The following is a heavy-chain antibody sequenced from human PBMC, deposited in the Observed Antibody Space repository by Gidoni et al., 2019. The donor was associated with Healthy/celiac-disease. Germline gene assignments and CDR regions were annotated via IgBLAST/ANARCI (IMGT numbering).Heavy chain of an antibody. CDR2: ISSSGSTI. Sequence: EVQLVESGGGWVQPGGSRRLCCAASGFTFSSYEMNWVRQAPGKGLEWVSYISSSGSTIYYADSVKGRFTISRDNAKNSLYLQMNSLRAEDTAVYYCARVDIYYYYYGMDVWGQGTTVTVSS. CDR1: GFTFSSYE. D-gene: IGHD2-2*03. CDR3: ARVDIYYYYYGMDV. V-gene: IGHV3-48*03. J-gene: IGHJ6*02.